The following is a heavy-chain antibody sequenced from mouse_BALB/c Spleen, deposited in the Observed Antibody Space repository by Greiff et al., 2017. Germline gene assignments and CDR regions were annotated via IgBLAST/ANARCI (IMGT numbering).Heavy chain of an antibody. Sequence: QVQLQQSGAELARPGASVKLSCKASGYTFTDYYINWVKQRPGQGLEWIGQIYPGDGDTNYNGKFKGKATLTADKSSSTAYMQLSSLTSEDSAVYFCARKEKSPFAYWGQGTLVTVSA. CDR3: ARKEKSPFAY. J-gene: IGHJ3*01. CDR1: GYTFTDYY. CDR2: IYPGDGDT. V-gene: IGHV1-76*01.